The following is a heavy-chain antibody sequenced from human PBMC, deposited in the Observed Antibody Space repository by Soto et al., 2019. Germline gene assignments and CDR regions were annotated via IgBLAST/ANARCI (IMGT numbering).Heavy chain of an antibody. J-gene: IGHJ3*02. D-gene: IGHD1-1*01. V-gene: IGHV3-74*01. CDR3: ARRPNDFDI. CDR1: GFTFSTYW. Sequence: GGSLRLSCAASGFTFSTYWMHWVRQAPGKGLVWVSLINPDGSSSSYADSVRGRFTISRDNAKNMLYLQMNSLRAEDTAVYYCARRPNDFDIWGQRTTVTVSS. CDR2: INPDGSSS.